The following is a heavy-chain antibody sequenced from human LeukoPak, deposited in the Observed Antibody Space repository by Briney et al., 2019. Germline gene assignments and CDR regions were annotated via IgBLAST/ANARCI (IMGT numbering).Heavy chain of an antibody. CDR1: GGSFSGYY. CDR2: INHSGST. CDR3: ARARTGTTWGWDY. J-gene: IGHJ4*02. V-gene: IGHV4-34*01. Sequence: PSETLSLTCAVYGGSFSGYYWSWIRQPPGKGLEWIGEINHSGSTNYNPSLKSRVTISVDTSKNQFSLKLSSVTAADTAVYYCARARTGTTWGWDYWGQGTLVTVSS. D-gene: IGHD1-7*01.